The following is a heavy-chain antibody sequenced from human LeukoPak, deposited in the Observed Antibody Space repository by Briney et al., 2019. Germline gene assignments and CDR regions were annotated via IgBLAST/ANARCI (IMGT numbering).Heavy chain of an antibody. Sequence: SETLSLTCTVSGDSISSYYWSWIRQPPGKGLERIGYIYTSGGTNYIPSLKGRVTISIDTSKNQFSLKLSSVTAADSAVYYCARLTRLSTSPDRYYLDYWGQGTLVTVSS. CDR2: IYTSGGT. J-gene: IGHJ4*02. V-gene: IGHV4-4*09. CDR1: GDSISSYY. D-gene: IGHD6-6*01. CDR3: ARLTRLSTSPDRYYLDY.